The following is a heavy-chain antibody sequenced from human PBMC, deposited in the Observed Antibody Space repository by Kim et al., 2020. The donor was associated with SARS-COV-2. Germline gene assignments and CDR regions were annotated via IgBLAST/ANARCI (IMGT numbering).Heavy chain of an antibody. CDR3: ARDRHTPRYSSGWYYFDY. V-gene: IGHV3-66*01. Sequence: GGSLRLSCAASGFTVSSNYMSWVRQAPGKGLEWVSVIYSGGSTYYADSVKGRFTISRDNSKNTLYLQMNSLRAEDTAVYYCARDRHTPRYSSGWYYFDYWGQGTLVTVSS. CDR2: IYSGGST. J-gene: IGHJ4*02. CDR1: GFTVSSNY. D-gene: IGHD6-19*01.